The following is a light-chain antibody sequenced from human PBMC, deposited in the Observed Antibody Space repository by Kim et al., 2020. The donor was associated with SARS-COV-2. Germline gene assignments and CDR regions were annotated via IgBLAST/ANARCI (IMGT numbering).Light chain of an antibody. J-gene: IGLJ3*02. CDR1: SCNSEANYD. Sequence: RVSISCTSSSCNSEANYDVHCCQQQPGRAAKILIFGDGNRPSGGPDRFSGCKSGGSASPVITGLQAEDEADYYCQSYDRSLSGWVFGGGTQLTVL. CDR2: GDG. V-gene: IGLV1-40*03. CDR3: QSYDRSLSGWV.